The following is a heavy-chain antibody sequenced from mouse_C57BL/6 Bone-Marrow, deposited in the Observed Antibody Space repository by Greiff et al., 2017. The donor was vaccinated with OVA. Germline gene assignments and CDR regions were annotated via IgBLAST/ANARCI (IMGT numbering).Heavy chain of an antibody. D-gene: IGHD2-4*01. V-gene: IGHV1-64*01. Sequence: QVQLQQPGAELVKPGASVKLSCKASGYTFTSYWMRWVKQRPGQGLEWIGMIHPNSGSTNYNEKFKSKATLTVDKSSSTAYMQLSSLTSEDSAVYYCARDYYDYDGPFAYWGQWTLVTVSA. J-gene: IGHJ3*01. CDR1: GYTFTSYW. CDR3: ARDYYDYDGPFAY. CDR2: IHPNSGST.